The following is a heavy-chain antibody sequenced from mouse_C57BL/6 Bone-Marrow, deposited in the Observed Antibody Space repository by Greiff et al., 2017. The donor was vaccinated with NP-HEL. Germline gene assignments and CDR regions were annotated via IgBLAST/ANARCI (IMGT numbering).Heavy chain of an antibody. J-gene: IGHJ2*01. CDR3: PNYYGSRGADY. V-gene: IGHV1-53*01. CDR2: INPSNGGT. Sequence: QVQLQQPGTELVKPGASVNLSSKPSAYTFPSYWRPGVKRRPGQGLEWIGNINPSNGGTNYNEKFKSKATLTVDKSSSTAYMQLSSLTSEDSAVYYYPNYYGSRGADYWGQGTTLTVSS. CDR1: AYTFPSYW. D-gene: IGHD1-1*01.